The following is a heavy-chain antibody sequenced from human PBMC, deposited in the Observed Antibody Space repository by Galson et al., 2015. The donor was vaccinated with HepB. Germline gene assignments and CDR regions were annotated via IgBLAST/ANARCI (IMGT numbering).Heavy chain of an antibody. D-gene: IGHD3-10*01. Sequence: QSGAEVKKPGESLKISCTGSGYSFTSYWIGWVRQMPGKGLEWMGIIYPGDSDTRYSPSFQGQVTISADKSISTAYLQWSSLKASDTAMYYCARPSYYYGSGSYLWDGMDVWGQGTTVTVSS. V-gene: IGHV5-51*01. CDR3: ARPSYYYGSGSYLWDGMDV. CDR1: GYSFTSYW. J-gene: IGHJ6*02. CDR2: IYPGDSDT.